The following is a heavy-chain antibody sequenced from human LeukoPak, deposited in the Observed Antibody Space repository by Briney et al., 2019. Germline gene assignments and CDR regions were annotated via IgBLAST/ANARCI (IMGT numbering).Heavy chain of an antibody. D-gene: IGHD3-10*01. V-gene: IGHV4-39*01. CDR3: ANTMVDYYYMDV. J-gene: IGHJ6*03. CDR1: GGSISSSSYY. Sequence: SETLSLTCTVSGGSISSSSYYWGWIRQPPGKGLEWIGSIYYSGSTYYNPSLKSRVTISVDTSKNQFSLKLSSVTAADTAVYYCANTMVDYYYMDVWGKGTTVTISS. CDR2: IYYSGST.